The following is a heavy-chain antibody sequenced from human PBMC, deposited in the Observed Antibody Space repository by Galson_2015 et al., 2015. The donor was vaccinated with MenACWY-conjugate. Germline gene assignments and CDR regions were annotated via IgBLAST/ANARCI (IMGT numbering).Heavy chain of an antibody. D-gene: IGHD3-10*01. CDR3: ARHVCRTCHSPMDD. Sequence: SGEEVTKPVESLTLSCAASGYSFPNHWIGWGRQIPVQGLEWMGILYPGDSDTRYRPSYQGPVTMSVDNSINNDYLQWSSLKASDTAVYYCARHVCRTCHSPMDDWGQGTLVSVSS. J-gene: IGHJ4*02. CDR1: GYSFPNHW. V-gene: IGHV5-51*01. CDR2: LYPGDSDT.